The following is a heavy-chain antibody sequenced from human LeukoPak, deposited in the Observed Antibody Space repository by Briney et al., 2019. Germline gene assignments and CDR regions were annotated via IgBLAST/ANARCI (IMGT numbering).Heavy chain of an antibody. CDR2: ISGSGGST. CDR3: AKDRYSNYGNWFDP. CDR1: GFTFSNYA. V-gene: IGHV3-23*01. J-gene: IGHJ5*02. Sequence: KSGGSLRLSCAASGFTFSNYAMNWVRQAPGKGLEWVSGISGSGGSTYYADSVKGRFTISRDNSKNMLYLQMISLRAEDTAVYYCAKDRYSNYGNWFDPWGQGTLVTVFS. D-gene: IGHD4-11*01.